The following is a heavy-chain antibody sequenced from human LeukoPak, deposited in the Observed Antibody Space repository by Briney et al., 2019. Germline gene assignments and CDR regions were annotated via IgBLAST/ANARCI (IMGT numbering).Heavy chain of an antibody. CDR2: IYARSGIT. D-gene: IGHD3/OR15-3a*01. CDR3: ARTYDFGPGPPEDAFDN. V-gene: IGHV3-48*01. Sequence: GGSLRLSCAASGVTFTIFGLNWVRQAPGKGPEWVSYIYARSGITYYADSVQGRFTLSRDNARESVFLQMDSLRVDDTAVYYCARTYDFGPGPPEDAFDNWGTGKWVIVSS. CDR1: GVTFTIFG. J-gene: IGHJ3*02.